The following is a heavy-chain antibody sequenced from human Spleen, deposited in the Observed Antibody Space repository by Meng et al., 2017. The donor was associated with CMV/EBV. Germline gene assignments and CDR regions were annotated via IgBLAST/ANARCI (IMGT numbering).Heavy chain of an antibody. CDR3: ASLYSSSSFSFDY. CDR2: ISTNNGNT. J-gene: IGHJ4*02. Sequence: ASVKVSCKASGYRFITYGISWVRQAPGQGLEWMGWISTNNGNTNYAQKVQDRVTMTRDTSISTAYMELSRLRSDDTAVYYCASLYSSSSFSFDYWGQGTLVTVSS. CDR1: GYRFITYG. V-gene: IGHV1-18*01. D-gene: IGHD6-6*01.